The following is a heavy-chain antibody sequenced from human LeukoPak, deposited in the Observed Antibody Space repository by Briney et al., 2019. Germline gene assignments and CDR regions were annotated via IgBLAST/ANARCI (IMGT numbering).Heavy chain of an antibody. CDR3: ARGPGYCSGGSCYSWFDS. V-gene: IGHV3-48*04. D-gene: IGHD2-15*01. Sequence: GGSLRLSCAASGFTFSGYGMHWVRQAPGKGLKWVSFINTRGNSVEYADSVKGRFTISRDNAKNSVYLQMNSLRADDTAIYYCARGPGYCSGGSCYSWFDSWGQGTLVTVSS. CDR1: GFTFSGYG. CDR2: INTRGNSV. J-gene: IGHJ5*01.